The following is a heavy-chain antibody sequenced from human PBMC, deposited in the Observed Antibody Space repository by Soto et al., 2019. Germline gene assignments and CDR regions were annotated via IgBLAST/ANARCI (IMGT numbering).Heavy chain of an antibody. CDR3: ARDPEGKYDFWSGYYPYYYYGMDV. D-gene: IGHD3-3*01. J-gene: IGHJ6*02. CDR2: ISWNSGSI. CDR1: GFTFDDYA. Sequence: GGSLRLSCAASGFTFDDYAMHWVRQAPGKGLEWVSGISWNSGSIGYADSVKGRFTISRDNSKNTLYLQMNSLRAEDTAVYYCARDPEGKYDFWSGYYPYYYYGMDVWGQGTTVTVSS. V-gene: IGHV3-9*01.